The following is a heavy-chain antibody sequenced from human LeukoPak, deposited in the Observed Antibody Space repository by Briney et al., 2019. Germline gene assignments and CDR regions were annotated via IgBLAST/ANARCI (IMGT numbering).Heavy chain of an antibody. CDR3: ARYHSGSYWRNYYYGMDV. CDR2: ISAYNGNT. V-gene: IGHV1-18*01. CDR1: GYTFTSYG. J-gene: IGHJ6*02. D-gene: IGHD1-26*01. Sequence: ASVKVSCKASGYTFTSYGITWVRQAPGQGLEWMGWISAYNGNTNYAQKLQGRVTMTTDTSTSTAYMELRSLRSDDTAVYYCARYHSGSYWRNYYYGMDVWGQGTTVTVSS.